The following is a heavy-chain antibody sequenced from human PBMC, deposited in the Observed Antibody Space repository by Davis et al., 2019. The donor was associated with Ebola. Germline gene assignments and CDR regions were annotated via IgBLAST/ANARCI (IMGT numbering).Heavy chain of an antibody. V-gene: IGHV3-21*01. CDR1: GFTFSTYS. Sequence: GESLKISCAASGFTFSTYSMSWVRQAPGKGLEWVSSISSDSEYIYYADSAKGRFTISRDNAKNSLFLQMNSLRGEDTAVYYCARDTSCTTTSCYVHYSGLDVWGKGTTVTVSS. CDR2: ISSDSEYI. J-gene: IGHJ6*04. CDR3: ARDTSCTTTSCYVHYSGLDV. D-gene: IGHD2-2*01.